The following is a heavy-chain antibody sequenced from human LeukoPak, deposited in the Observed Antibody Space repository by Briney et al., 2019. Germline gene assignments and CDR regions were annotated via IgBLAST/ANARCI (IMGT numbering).Heavy chain of an antibody. V-gene: IGHV1-18*01. CDR1: GYTFTSYG. CDR3: ARDDCSSTSCYWSSY. CDR2: ISAYNGNT. J-gene: IGHJ4*02. Sequence: ASVKVSCKASGYTFTSYGISWVRQAPGQGLEWMGWISAYNGNTNYAQKLQGRVTMTTDTSTSTAYMELWSLRSDDTAVYYCARDDCSSTSCYWSSYWGQGTLVTVSS. D-gene: IGHD2-2*01.